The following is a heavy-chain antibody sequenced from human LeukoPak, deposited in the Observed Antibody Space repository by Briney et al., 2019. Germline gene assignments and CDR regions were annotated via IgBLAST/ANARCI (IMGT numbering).Heavy chain of an antibody. J-gene: IGHJ4*02. V-gene: IGHV4-34*01. Sequence: PSETLSLTCAVYGESFSGYHWSWIRQPPGKGLEWIGQSHHRGSTSYSPSLKSRVTISVDTSMHQFSLKLSSVTAADTAVYYCARHGIGLGSGTNFDYWGQGTLVTVSS. CDR1: GESFSGYH. D-gene: IGHD3-10*01. CDR3: ARHGIGLGSGTNFDY. CDR2: SHHRGST.